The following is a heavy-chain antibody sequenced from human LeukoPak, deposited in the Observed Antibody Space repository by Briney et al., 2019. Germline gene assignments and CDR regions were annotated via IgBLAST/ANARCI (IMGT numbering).Heavy chain of an antibody. Sequence: GASVKVSCKASGYTFTGYYMHWVRQAPGQGLEWMGWINPNSGGTNYAQKFQGWVTMTRDTSISTAYMELSRLRSDDTAVYYCAREGGRLIAARRGCFDPWGQGTLVTVSS. CDR1: GYTFTGYY. V-gene: IGHV1-2*04. D-gene: IGHD6-13*01. CDR2: INPNSGGT. J-gene: IGHJ5*02. CDR3: AREGGRLIAARRGCFDP.